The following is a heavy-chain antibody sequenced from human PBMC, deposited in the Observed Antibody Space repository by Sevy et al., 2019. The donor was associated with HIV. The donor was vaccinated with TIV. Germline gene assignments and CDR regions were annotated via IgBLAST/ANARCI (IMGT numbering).Heavy chain of an antibody. Sequence: GGSLRLSCEASGFTFTRYWMSWVRQDPGKGLEWVANVNQDGGEKHYVDSVNGRFTISSDNGKNSVDLQMSSRRAEDTAGHYCVRDCISHCSGGSCAVEYFQHWGQCTLVTVSS. J-gene: IGHJ1*01. D-gene: IGHD2-15*01. V-gene: IGHV3-7*01. CDR3: VRDCISHCSGGSCAVEYFQH. CDR2: VNQDGGEK. CDR1: GFTFTRYW.